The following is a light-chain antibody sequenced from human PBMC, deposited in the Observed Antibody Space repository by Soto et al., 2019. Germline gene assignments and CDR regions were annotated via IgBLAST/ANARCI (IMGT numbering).Light chain of an antibody. CDR1: QSVNSNY. CDR3: QLYDITPPT. J-gene: IGKJ1*01. V-gene: IGKV3-20*01. CDR2: GAS. Sequence: EIVLTQSPGTLSLSPGDRATLSCRASQSVNSNYLAWYQRKPGQAPRLLIYGASNRATDIPYRFSASGSGSDFPLVITLLKAKDFAAYYCQLYDITPPTFSQGTKVEVE.